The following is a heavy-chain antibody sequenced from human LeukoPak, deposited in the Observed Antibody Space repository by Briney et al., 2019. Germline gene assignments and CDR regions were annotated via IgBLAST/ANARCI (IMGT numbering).Heavy chain of an antibody. D-gene: IGHD2-8*01. V-gene: IGHV1-2*06. CDR1: GYTFTDCY. Sequence: ASVKVSCKTSGYTFTDCYIHWVRQAPGQGLEWMGRINPNSGDPNYPQKFQGRVTMTRDTSISTAYMEMSSLTSDDTAVYYCARSARHCNNGVCFTDYYIDLWGKGTTVIVSS. CDR3: ARSARHCNNGVCFTDYYIDL. CDR2: INPNSGDP. J-gene: IGHJ6*03.